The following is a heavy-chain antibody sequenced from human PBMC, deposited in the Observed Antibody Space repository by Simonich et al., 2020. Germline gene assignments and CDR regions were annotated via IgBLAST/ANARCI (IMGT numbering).Heavy chain of an antibody. CDR1: GFTFSSYA. CDR3: ARDGERYCGGDCYSYFDY. V-gene: IGHV3-30*07. CDR2: ISYDGNNK. Sequence: QVQLVESGGGVVQPGRSLRLSCAASGFTFSSYAVHWVRKAPGKGLEWVAVISYDGNNKYYADSVKGRFTISRDNSKNTLYLQMNSLRAEDTAVYYCARDGERYCGGDCYSYFDYWGQGTLVTVSS. D-gene: IGHD2-21*02. J-gene: IGHJ4*02.